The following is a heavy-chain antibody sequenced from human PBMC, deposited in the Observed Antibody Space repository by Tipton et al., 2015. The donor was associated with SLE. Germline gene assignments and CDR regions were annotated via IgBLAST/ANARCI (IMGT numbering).Heavy chain of an antibody. Sequence: TLSLTCTVSGGSISISNYYWAWIRQPPGKGLEWIGNIFDSGVTNYNPSLKSRVSISVDTSKNQFSLKLSSVTAADTAIYYCARYRSGYETVEFWGQGTLVTVSS. CDR2: IFDSGVT. D-gene: IGHD5-12*01. V-gene: IGHV4-39*07. CDR1: GGSISISNYY. CDR3: ARYRSGYETVEF. J-gene: IGHJ4*02.